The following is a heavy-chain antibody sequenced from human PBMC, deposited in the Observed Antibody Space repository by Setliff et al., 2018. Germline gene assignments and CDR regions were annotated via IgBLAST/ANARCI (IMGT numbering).Heavy chain of an antibody. D-gene: IGHD2-2*02. J-gene: IGHJ6*02. Sequence: SETLSLTCAIYGQSFSDYYWSWVRQPPGKGLEWIGEIYHSGSTNCNPSLKSRVTISVDTSKNQFSLKLSSVTAADTAVYYCARDRQYCSSPTCYSSYFYYYGMDVWGQGTTVTVSS. CDR2: IYHSGST. CDR3: ARDRQYCSSPTCYSSYFYYYGMDV. CDR1: GQSFSDYY. V-gene: IGHV4-34*01.